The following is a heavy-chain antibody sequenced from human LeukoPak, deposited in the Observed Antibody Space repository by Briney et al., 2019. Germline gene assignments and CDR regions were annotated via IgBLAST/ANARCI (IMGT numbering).Heavy chain of an antibody. CDR3: ARGGYYGSGNDFRFDP. D-gene: IGHD3-10*01. J-gene: IGHJ5*02. CDR1: GGSISSYY. Sequence: SETLSLTCTVSGGSISSYYWSWIRQPPGKGLEWIGYIYYSGSTNYKPSLKSRVTISVDASKNQFSLKLSSVTAADTAVYYCARGGYYGSGNDFRFDPWGQGTLVTVSS. V-gene: IGHV4-59*01. CDR2: IYYSGST.